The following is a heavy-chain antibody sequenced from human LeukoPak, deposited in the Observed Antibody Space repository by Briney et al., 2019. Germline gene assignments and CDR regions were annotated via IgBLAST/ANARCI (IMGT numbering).Heavy chain of an antibody. Sequence: PGGSLRLSCAASGFTFNNYAMSWVRQAPGKGLEWVSAISGSGVSTYYADSVKGRFTISRDNSKNTLYLQMNGLRAEDTVVYFCAKDRSDYGGYPPGAFDIWGQGTMVTVSS. J-gene: IGHJ3*02. D-gene: IGHD4-17*01. CDR2: ISGSGVST. CDR3: AKDRSDYGGYPPGAFDI. V-gene: IGHV3-23*01. CDR1: GFTFNNYA.